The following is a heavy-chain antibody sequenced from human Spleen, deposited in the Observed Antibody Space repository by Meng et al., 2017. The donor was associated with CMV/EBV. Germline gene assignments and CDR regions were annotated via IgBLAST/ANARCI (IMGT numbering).Heavy chain of an antibody. Sequence: KATGYAVTSYYMHWVRQAPGQGLEWMGIINPSGGTKSYAQKFQGRVTMTRDTSTSTVYMDLSSLRSEDTAMYYCARGFWSGSNWFDPWGQGTLVTVSS. J-gene: IGHJ5*02. V-gene: IGHV1-46*01. CDR2: INPSGGTK. D-gene: IGHD3-3*01. CDR1: GYAVTSYY. CDR3: ARGFWSGSNWFDP.